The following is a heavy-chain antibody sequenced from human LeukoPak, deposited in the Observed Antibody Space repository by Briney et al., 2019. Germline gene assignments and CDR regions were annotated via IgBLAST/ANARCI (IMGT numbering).Heavy chain of an antibody. J-gene: IGHJ4*02. Sequence: GVSLRLSCAASGFTFSSYAMHWVRQAPGKGLEWVAVISYDGSNKYYADSVKGRFTISRDNSKNTLSLQMNSLRPEDTAVYYCARYYSVSSLDFWGQGTLVTVSS. D-gene: IGHD5/OR15-5a*01. CDR1: GFTFSSYA. CDR3: ARYYSVSSLDF. CDR2: ISYDGSNK. V-gene: IGHV3-30*04.